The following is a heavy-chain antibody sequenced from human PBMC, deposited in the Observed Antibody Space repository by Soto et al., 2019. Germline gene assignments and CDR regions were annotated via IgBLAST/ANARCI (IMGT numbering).Heavy chain of an antibody. CDR2: IYYSGKT. D-gene: IGHD3-3*02. CDR3: ARGPPFLP. J-gene: IGHJ5*02. Sequence: SETLSLTCSLSGGSISNSRDYWGWIRQPPGKGLEWIATIYYSGKTYYNPSLKSRVTISVDRSKNQFSLKLSSVTAADTAVYYCARGPPFLPWGQGTLVTVSS. CDR1: GGSISNSRDY. V-gene: IGHV4-39*07.